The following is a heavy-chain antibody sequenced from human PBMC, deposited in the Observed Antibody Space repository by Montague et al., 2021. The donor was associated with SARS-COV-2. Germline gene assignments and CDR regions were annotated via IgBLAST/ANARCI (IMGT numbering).Heavy chain of an antibody. CDR1: GFTVSSNY. D-gene: IGHD3-10*01. Sequence: SLRLSCAASGFTVSSNYMSWVRQAPGKGLEWVSLIYSSGRTSYADSVKGRSTMSRDNSKNTLYLQMNSLRAEDTAVYYCARDFGESRDHWGQGTLVTVSS. CDR3: ARDFGESRDH. J-gene: IGHJ4*02. V-gene: IGHV3-53*01. CDR2: IYSSGRT.